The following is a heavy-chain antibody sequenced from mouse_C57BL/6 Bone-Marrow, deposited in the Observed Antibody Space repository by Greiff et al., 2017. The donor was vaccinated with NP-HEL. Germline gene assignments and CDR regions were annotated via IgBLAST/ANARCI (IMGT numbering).Heavy chain of an antibody. CDR1: GYTFTSYW. J-gene: IGHJ2*01. Sequence: EVQLVESGTVLARPGASVKMSCKTSGYTFTSYWMHWVKQRPGQGLEWIGAIYPGNSDTSYNQKFKGKAKLTAVTSASTAYMELSSLTNEDSAVYYCTTGIYYDYDSDYWGQGTTLTVSS. D-gene: IGHD2-4*01. V-gene: IGHV1-5*01. CDR3: TTGIYYDYDSDY. CDR2: IYPGNSDT.